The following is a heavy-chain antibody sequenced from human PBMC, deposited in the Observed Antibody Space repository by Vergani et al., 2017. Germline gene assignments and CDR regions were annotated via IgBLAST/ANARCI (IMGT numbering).Heavy chain of an antibody. D-gene: IGHD3-3*01. CDR2: IYYSGST. J-gene: IGHJ6*02. CDR1: GGSISSGGYY. Sequence: QVQLQESGPGLLKPSQTLSLTCTVSGGSISSGGYYWSWIRQHPGKGLEWIGYIYYSGSTYYNPSLKSRVTISVATSKNQFSLKLSSVTAADTAVYYCARDSALYDSPYYYYGMDVWGQGTTVTVSS. CDR3: ARDSALYDSPYYYYGMDV. V-gene: IGHV4-31*03.